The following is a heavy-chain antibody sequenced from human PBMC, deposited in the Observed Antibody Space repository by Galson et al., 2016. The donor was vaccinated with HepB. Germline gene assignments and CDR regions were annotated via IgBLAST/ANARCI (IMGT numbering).Heavy chain of an antibody. J-gene: IGHJ4*02. Sequence: SLRLSCAASGFTFSGYYMSWIRQAPGKGLERISYITSSGSTIYYADSVKGRFTISRDNAQNSLYLQMNNLRPEDTAVYYCARDYGPGGQIQKYDYWGQGTLVTVSS. CDR2: ITSSGSTI. CDR3: ARDYGPGGQIQKYDY. D-gene: IGHD3-10*01. CDR1: GFTFSGYY. V-gene: IGHV3-11*01.